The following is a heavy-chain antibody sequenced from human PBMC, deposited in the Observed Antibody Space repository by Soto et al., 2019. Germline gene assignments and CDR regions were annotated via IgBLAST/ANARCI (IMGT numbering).Heavy chain of an antibody. V-gene: IGHV3-9*01. CDR3: AKDIYYGSGSYYNPEGFEY. CDR2: ISWNSGSI. J-gene: IGHJ4*02. Sequence: GGSLRLSCAASGFTFDVSVMDWVRQAPGKGLEWVSGISWNSGSIGYADSVKGRFTISRDNAKNSLYLQMNSLRAEDTALYYCAKDIYYGSGSYYNPEGFEYWGQGTLVTVSS. CDR1: GFTFDVSV. D-gene: IGHD3-10*01.